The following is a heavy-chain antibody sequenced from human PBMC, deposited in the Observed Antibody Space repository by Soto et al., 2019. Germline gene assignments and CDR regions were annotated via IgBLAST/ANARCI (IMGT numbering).Heavy chain of an antibody. Sequence: QVQLVQSGAEVKKPGSSVKVSCKASGDTFSRYSITWVRQAPGHGLEWIGRIIPIFGIPTYAQKFQGRVTFTADESTSPAYMELSSLRSDDTAVYYCAREDRDRATGLVPAAIDGMDVWGQGTTVTVSS. J-gene: IGHJ6*02. CDR2: IIPIFGIP. V-gene: IGHV1-69*08. CDR1: GDTFSRYS. D-gene: IGHD2-2*01. CDR3: AREDRDRATGLVPAAIDGMDV.